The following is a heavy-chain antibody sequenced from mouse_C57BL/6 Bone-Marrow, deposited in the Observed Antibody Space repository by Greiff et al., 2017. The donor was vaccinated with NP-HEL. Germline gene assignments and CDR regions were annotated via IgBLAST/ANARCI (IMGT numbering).Heavy chain of an antibody. CDR2: IDPSDSYT. Sequence: VQLQQPGAELVKPGASVKLSCKASGYTFTSYWMQWVKQRPGQGLEWIGEIDPSDSYTNYNQKFKGKATLTVDTSSSTAYMQLSSLTSEDSAVYYCARHYGSNYWYFDVWGTGTTVTVSS. J-gene: IGHJ1*03. D-gene: IGHD1-1*01. V-gene: IGHV1-50*01. CDR3: ARHYGSNYWYFDV. CDR1: GYTFTSYW.